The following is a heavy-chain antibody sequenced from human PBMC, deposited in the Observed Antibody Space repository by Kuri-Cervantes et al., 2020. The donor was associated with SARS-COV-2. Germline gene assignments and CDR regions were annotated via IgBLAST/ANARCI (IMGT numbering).Heavy chain of an antibody. J-gene: IGHJ6*03. V-gene: IGHV3-30*02. CDR3: AKDFQYYDILTGYLAGEYYYYYYYMDV. D-gene: IGHD3-9*01. CDR1: GFTFSSYG. CDR2: MRYDGSNK. Sequence: GESLKISCAASGFTFSSYGMHWVRQAPGKGLEWVAFMRYDGSNKYYADSVKGRFTISRDNSKNTLYLQMNSLRAEDTAVYYCAKDFQYYDILTGYLAGEYYYYYYYMDVWGKGTTVTVSS.